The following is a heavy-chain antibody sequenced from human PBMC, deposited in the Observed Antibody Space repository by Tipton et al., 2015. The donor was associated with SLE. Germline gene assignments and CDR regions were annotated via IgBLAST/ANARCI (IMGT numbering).Heavy chain of an antibody. Sequence: QSGAEVKKPGASVKVSCKASGYTFTNYDINWVRQATGQGLEWMGWMNPNSGYTGYAQKFQGRVTMTRNTSISTAYMELSSLKSEASAVYYCAREAAAMASDYWGQGPLVTVSS. CDR1: GYTFTNYD. V-gene: IGHV1-8*01. CDR3: AREAAAMASDY. J-gene: IGHJ4*02. CDR2: MNPNSGYT. D-gene: IGHD2-2*01.